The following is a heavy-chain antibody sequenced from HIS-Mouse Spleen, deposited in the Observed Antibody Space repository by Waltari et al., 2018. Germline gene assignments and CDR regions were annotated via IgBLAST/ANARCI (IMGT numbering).Heavy chain of an antibody. Sequence: QVQLQESGPGLVKPSQTLSLTCTVSGGSISSGGYYWSWIRQHPGKGLEWIGYIYYSGGTDTNPALKSRVTISVDTSKNQFSLKLGSVTAADTAVYYCARSPYYDFWSGYSDNWFDPWGQGTLVTVSS. CDR3: ARSPYYDFWSGYSDNWFDP. D-gene: IGHD3-3*01. J-gene: IGHJ5*02. V-gene: IGHV4-31*03. CDR2: IYYSGGT. CDR1: GGSISSGGYY.